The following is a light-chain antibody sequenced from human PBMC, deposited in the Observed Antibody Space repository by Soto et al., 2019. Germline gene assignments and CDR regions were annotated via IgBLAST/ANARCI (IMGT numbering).Light chain of an antibody. CDR1: QSFSSN. V-gene: IGKV3-15*01. J-gene: IGKJ5*01. Sequence: EFVMTQSPATLSVSPGERATLSCRASQSFSSNLAWYQQKPGQAPRLLIYGASTRATDIPARFSGSASGTEFTLTISSLQSEDFAVYYCQQYHNWPMTFGQGTRLEI. CDR3: QQYHNWPMT. CDR2: GAS.